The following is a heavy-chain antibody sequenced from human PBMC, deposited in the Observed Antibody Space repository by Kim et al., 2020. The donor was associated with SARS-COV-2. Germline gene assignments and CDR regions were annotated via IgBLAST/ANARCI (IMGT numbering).Heavy chain of an antibody. CDR1: GFSLSTSGMC. CDR2: IDWDDDK. J-gene: IGHJ4*02. V-gene: IGHV2-70*01. CDR3: ARIRHTALLRYFDWGFDY. Sequence: SGPTLVKPTQTLTLTCTFSGFSLSTSGMCVSWIRQPPGKALEWLALIDWDDDKYYSTSLKTRLTISKDTSKNQVVLTMTNMDPVDTATYYCARIRHTALLRYFDWGFDYWGQGTLFTVSS. D-gene: IGHD3-9*01.